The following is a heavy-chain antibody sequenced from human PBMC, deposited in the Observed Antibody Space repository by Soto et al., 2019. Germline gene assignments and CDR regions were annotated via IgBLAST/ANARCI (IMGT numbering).Heavy chain of an antibody. D-gene: IGHD5-18*01. CDR3: ARVRRVRDTAMVRGYYFDY. CDR1: GFTFSSYS. Sequence: PGGSLRLSCAASGFTFSSYSMHWVRQAPGKGLEWVAVIWYDGSNKYYADSVKGRFTISRDNSKNTLYLQMNSLRAEDTAVYYCARVRRVRDTAMVRGYYFDYWGQGTLVTVSS. CDR2: IWYDGSNK. V-gene: IGHV3-33*08. J-gene: IGHJ4*02.